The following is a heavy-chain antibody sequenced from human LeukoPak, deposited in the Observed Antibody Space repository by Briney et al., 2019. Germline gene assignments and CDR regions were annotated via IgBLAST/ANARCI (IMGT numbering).Heavy chain of an antibody. CDR1: GFTFSSYG. Sequence: PGGSLRLSCAASGFTFSSYGMTWVRQAPGKGLEWVSFISGSGGDTYYADSVKGRFTISRDNSKNTLYLQMTSLRPEDTAVYYCATRRDWASYFNYWGQGTLVTVSS. J-gene: IGHJ4*02. CDR3: ATRRDWASYFNY. CDR2: ISGSGGDT. V-gene: IGHV3-23*01. D-gene: IGHD3-9*01.